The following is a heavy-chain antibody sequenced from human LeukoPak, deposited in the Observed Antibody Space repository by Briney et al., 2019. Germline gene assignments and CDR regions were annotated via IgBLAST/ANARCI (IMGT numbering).Heavy chain of an antibody. J-gene: IGHJ6*03. CDR1: GGSSSSYY. V-gene: IGHV4-59*01. CDR3: ARVLQEGGYYYYYYMDV. CDR2: IYYSGST. D-gene: IGHD1-26*01. Sequence: SETLSLTCTVSGGSSSSYYWSWIRQPPGKGLEWIGYIYYSGSTNYNPSLKSRVTISVDTSKNQFSLKLSSVTAADTAVYYCARVLQEGGYYYYYYMDVWGKGTTVTVSS.